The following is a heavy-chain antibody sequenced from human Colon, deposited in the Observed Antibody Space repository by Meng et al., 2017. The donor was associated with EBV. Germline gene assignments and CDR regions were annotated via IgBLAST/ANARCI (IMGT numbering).Heavy chain of an antibody. CDR1: CTSVSENNHF. Sequence: QLEASVKGPVTTCEIPSLTSIVTCTSVSENNHFRGWVRQVAGKGRVWVGSINSNWNTYSNPSLTSRVTMSLDTSKNQFSLKLSSVTAADTAVYYCVRVRGDFDYWGQGTLVTVSS. V-gene: IGHV4-39*07. D-gene: IGHD3-16*01. CDR3: VRVRGDFDY. J-gene: IGHJ4*02. CDR2: INSNWNT.